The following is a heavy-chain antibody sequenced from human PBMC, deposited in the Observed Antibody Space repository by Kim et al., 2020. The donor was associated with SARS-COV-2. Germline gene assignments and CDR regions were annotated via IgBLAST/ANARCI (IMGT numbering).Heavy chain of an antibody. CDR3: ARQPSGYCSGGSCGYIDY. Sequence: SETLSLTCTVSGGSISSSCYYWGWIRQPPGQGLEWIGSIYYSGSTYYTPSLKSRGTISEDTSKNQFTLKLSSVTAADTAVYYCARQPSGYCSGGSCGYIDYWGQGTLVTVSS. V-gene: IGHV4-39*01. CDR2: IYYSGST. CDR1: GGSISSSCYY. D-gene: IGHD2-15*01. J-gene: IGHJ4*02.